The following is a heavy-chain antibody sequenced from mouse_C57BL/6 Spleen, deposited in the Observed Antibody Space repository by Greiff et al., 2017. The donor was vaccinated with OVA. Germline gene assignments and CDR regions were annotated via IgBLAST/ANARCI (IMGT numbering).Heavy chain of an antibody. CDR1: GYAFSSYW. Sequence: QVQLQQSGAELVKPGASVKISCKASGYAFSSYWMNWVKQRPGKGLEWIGQIYPGDGDTNYNGKFKGKATLTADKSSSTAYMQLSSLTSEDSAVYFCARSGAPIYYDSDGNYFDYWGQGTTLTVSS. J-gene: IGHJ2*01. D-gene: IGHD2-4*01. CDR3: ARSGAPIYYDSDGNYFDY. V-gene: IGHV1-80*01. CDR2: IYPGDGDT.